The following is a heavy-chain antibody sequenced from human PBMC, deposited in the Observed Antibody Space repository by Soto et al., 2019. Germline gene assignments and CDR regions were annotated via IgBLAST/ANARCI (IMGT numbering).Heavy chain of an antibody. Sequence: QVQLQESGPGLVKPSQTLSLTCTVSGGSISSGDYYWSWIRQPPGKGLEWIGYIYYSGSTYYNPSLKSRVTISGGTSQNQFSLKLSSVTAADTAVYYCASGELTPNWFDPWGQGTLVTVSS. CDR1: GGSISSGDYY. CDR3: ASGELTPNWFDP. CDR2: IYYSGST. D-gene: IGHD3-10*01. V-gene: IGHV4-30-4*01. J-gene: IGHJ5*02.